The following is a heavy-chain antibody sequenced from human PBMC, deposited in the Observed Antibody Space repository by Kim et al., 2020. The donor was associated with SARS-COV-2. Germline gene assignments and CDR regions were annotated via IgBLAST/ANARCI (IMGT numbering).Heavy chain of an antibody. Sequence: ASVKVSCKASGYTFTSYAMHWVRQAPGQRLEWMGWINAGNGNTKYSQKFQGRVTITRDTSASTAYMELSSLRSEDTAVYYCARDLAYGSGSYILGRWGQGTLVTVSS. D-gene: IGHD3-10*01. CDR3: ARDLAYGSGSYILGR. CDR1: GYTFTSYA. V-gene: IGHV1-3*01. J-gene: IGHJ4*02. CDR2: INAGNGNT.